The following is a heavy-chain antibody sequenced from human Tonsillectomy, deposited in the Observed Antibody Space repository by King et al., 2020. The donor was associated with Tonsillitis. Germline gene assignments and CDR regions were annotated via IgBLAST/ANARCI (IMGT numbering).Heavy chain of an antibody. CDR1: GFTFSSYW. CDR3: ASDLAD. V-gene: IGHV3-74*01. Sequence: VQLVESGGGLVQPGGSLRLSCAASGFTFSSYWMHWVRQGPGKGLVWVSCINSDGSGANYADSVKGRFTISRDNAKNTLYLQMNSLRAEDTAVYYCASDLADWGQGTLDTVSS. CDR2: INSDGSGA. J-gene: IGHJ4*02.